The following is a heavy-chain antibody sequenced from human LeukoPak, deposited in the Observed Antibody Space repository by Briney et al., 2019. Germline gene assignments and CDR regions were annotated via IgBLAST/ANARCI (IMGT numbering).Heavy chain of an antibody. Sequence: SETLTLTCTVSGGSNSSYYWSWIRQPPGKELEWIGYIYYSGSTNYNPSLQSRVTISVDTSKNQFPLKLSSVTAADTAVYYCARYAPLLGPDYWGQGTLVTVSS. J-gene: IGHJ4*02. CDR3: ARYAPLLGPDY. V-gene: IGHV4-59*01. CDR1: GGSNSSYY. D-gene: IGHD3-10*01. CDR2: IYYSGST.